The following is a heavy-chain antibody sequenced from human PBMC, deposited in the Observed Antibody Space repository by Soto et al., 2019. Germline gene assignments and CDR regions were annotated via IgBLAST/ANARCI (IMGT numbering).Heavy chain of an antibody. V-gene: IGHV1-2*02. Sequence: AVKVSCKASGYTFTTYLLHLVRQAPGQGLEWLGWIFPGSGGTNYAQKFQGRVTMTRDTSINTAYMELSSLTSDDTGVYYCAREWQRGIDYWGQGALVTVSS. J-gene: IGHJ4*02. CDR3: AREWQRGIDY. CDR2: IFPGSGGT. D-gene: IGHD6-25*01. CDR1: GYTFTTYL.